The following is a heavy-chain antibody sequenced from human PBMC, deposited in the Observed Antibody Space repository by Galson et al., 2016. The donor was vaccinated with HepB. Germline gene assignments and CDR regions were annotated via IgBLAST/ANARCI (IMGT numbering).Heavy chain of an antibody. D-gene: IGHD1-14*01. Sequence: SLRLSCAASGFSFSSYAMSWVRQAPGKGPEWVARISFDGRKQDYTSSVKGRFTISRENSGNTLYLQMHNLRAEDTAVYFCARDYSYGTTWPFFDKSGQGTLVTVSS. J-gene: IGHJ4*02. V-gene: IGHV3-30*04. CDR3: ARDYSYGTTWPFFDK. CDR1: GFSFSSYA. CDR2: ISFDGRKQ.